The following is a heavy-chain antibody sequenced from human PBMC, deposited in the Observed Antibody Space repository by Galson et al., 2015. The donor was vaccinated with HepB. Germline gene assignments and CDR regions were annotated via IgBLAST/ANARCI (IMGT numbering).Heavy chain of an antibody. V-gene: IGHV3-30*04. Sequence: SLRLSCAASGFTFSTYAMHWVRQAPGKGPEWVAAILNDGSNEFYADSVKGRFTISRDNSKNTLYLQMNSLRPEDTAVYYCAKTFWVASTSMVFHYWGQGTLVTVSS. J-gene: IGHJ4*02. CDR1: GFTFSTYA. CDR2: ILNDGSNE. D-gene: IGHD5-18*01. CDR3: AKTFWVASTSMVFHY.